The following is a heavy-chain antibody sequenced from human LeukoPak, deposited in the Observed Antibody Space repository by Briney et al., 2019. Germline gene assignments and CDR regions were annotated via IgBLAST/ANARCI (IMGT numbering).Heavy chain of an antibody. D-gene: IGHD1-26*01. CDR1: GGSISSGDYY. CDR3: AREFAWEPLFN. V-gene: IGHV4-30-4*01. J-gene: IGHJ4*02. Sequence: SETLSLTCTVSGGSISSGDYYWSWIRQPPGKGLEWIGYISYSGSTYYNPSLKSRVTMSVDTSKNQFSLKLSSVTAADTAVYYCAREFAWEPLFNWGQGTLVTVSS. CDR2: ISYSGST.